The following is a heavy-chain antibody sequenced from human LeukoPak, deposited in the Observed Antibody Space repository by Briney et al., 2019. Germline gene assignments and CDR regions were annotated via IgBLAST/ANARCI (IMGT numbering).Heavy chain of an antibody. CDR2: ISRSRTT. CDR3: ARDPFGYGDFDY. J-gene: IGHJ4*02. V-gene: IGHV3-48*04. Sequence: GGSLRLSCAASGFTFSTFAMIWVRQPPGKGLEWVSYISRSRTTHYADSVKGRFTISRDNAKNSLYLQMNSLRAEDTAVYYCARDPFGYGDFDYWGQGTLVTVSS. D-gene: IGHD4-17*01. CDR1: GFTFSTFA.